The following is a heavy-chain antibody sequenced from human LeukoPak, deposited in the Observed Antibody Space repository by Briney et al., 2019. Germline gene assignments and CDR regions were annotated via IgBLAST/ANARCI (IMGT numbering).Heavy chain of an antibody. V-gene: IGHV4-39*01. CDR3: VRRRYYYDSSGDLGWFDP. J-gene: IGHJ5*02. CDR1: GGSINTSSYH. Sequence: SETLSLTCAVSGGSINTSSYHWGWIRQPPGKGLELIGSIYYSGSTHYNPSLKSRATISVNTSKHQFSLKLSSVTATDTAVYYCVRRRYYYDSSGDLGWFDPWGQGTLVTVSS. CDR2: IYYSGST. D-gene: IGHD3-22*01.